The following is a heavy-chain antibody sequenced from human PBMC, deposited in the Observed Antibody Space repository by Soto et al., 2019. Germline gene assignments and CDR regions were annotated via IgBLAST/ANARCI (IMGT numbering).Heavy chain of an antibody. J-gene: IGHJ6*02. Sequence: GASVKVSCKASGYTFTGNYMHWVRQAPGQGLEWMGWINPNSGGTNYAQKFQGWVTMTRDTSISTAYMELSRLRSDDTAVYYCARDLGIAVAGTDYYYGMDVWGQGTTVTVSS. CDR2: INPNSGGT. D-gene: IGHD6-19*01. V-gene: IGHV1-2*04. CDR1: GYTFTGNY. CDR3: ARDLGIAVAGTDYYYGMDV.